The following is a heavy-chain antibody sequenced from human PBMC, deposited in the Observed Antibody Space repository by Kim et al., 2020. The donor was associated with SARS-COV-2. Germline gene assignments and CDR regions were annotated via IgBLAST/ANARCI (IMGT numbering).Heavy chain of an antibody. CDR1: GYTFTSYG. V-gene: IGHV1-18*01. Sequence: ASVKVSCKASGYTFTSYGISWVRQAPGQGLEWMGWISAYNGNTNYAQKLQGRVTMTTDTSTSTAYMELRSLRSDDTAVYYCARDWYDDYYDSSGYYRPFDYWGQGTLVTVSS. CDR3: ARDWYDDYYDSSGYYRPFDY. CDR2: ISAYNGNT. J-gene: IGHJ4*02. D-gene: IGHD3-22*01.